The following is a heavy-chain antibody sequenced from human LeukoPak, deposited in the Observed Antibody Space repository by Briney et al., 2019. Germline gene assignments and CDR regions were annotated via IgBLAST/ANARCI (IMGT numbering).Heavy chain of an antibody. CDR3: ARSGIVGATSDY. J-gene: IGHJ4*02. CDR1: GGSISSYY. V-gene: IGHV4-59*08. CDR2: IYYSGST. D-gene: IGHD1-26*01. Sequence: SETLSLTCTVSGGSISSYYWSWIRQPPGKGLEWIGYIYYSGSTNYNPPLKSRVTISVDTSKNQFSLKLSSVTAADTAVYYCARSGIVGATSDYWGQGTLVTVSS.